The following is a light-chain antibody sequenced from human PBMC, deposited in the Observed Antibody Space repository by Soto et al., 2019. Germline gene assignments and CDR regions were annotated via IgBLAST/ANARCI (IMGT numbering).Light chain of an antibody. CDR3: SSYTSISTLDVV. J-gene: IGLJ2*01. CDR2: DVS. CDR1: SSDVGGYNY. V-gene: IGLV2-14*01. Sequence: QSALTQPASVSGSPGQSITISCTGTSSDVGGYNYVSWYQQHPGKAPKLMIYDVSNRPSGVSNRFSGSKSGNTASLTISGLQDEDEADYYCSSYTSISTLDVVFGGGTKVTVL.